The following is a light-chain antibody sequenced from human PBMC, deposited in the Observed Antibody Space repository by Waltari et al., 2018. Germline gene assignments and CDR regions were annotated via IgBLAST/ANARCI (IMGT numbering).Light chain of an antibody. CDR3: SSYTSSNTLV. V-gene: IGLV2-14*01. CDR2: DVS. CDR1: SSDVGGXNY. Sequence: QSALXQPASVSGSPGQSITIXCTGTSSDVGGXNYVSWYQQHPGKAPKLMIYDVSKRPSGVSNRFSGSKSGNTASLTISGLQXEDEADYYCSSYTSSNTLVFXGGTKLTVL. J-gene: IGLJ3*02.